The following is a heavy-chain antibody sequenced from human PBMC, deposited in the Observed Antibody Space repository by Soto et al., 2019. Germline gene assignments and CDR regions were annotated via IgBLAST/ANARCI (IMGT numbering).Heavy chain of an antibody. CDR2: INVYNGNT. CDR3: ARGVDTAMVPYCFDD. D-gene: IGHD5-18*01. CDR1: AYTFTNLG. V-gene: IGHV1-18*01. Sequence: QVQLVQSGAEAKKPGASVKVSCKPSAYTFTNLGINWVRQAPGQGLEWMGWINVYNGNTNFAQKFQDRVPMTTDTSTATADMELRSLRSDDTAVYYCARGVDTAMVPYCFDDWGQGTLVTVSS. J-gene: IGHJ4*02.